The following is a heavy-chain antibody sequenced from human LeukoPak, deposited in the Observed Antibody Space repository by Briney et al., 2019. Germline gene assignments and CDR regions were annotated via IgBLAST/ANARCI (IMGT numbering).Heavy chain of an antibody. CDR2: TYYRSKWYN. CDR1: GDSVSSRSVA. J-gene: IGHJ4*02. Sequence: SQTLSLTCDISGDSVSSRSVAWNWIRQSPSRGLEWLGRTYYRSKWYNDYAVSVKSRITTNSDTSKNQFSLRLNPVTPEDTAIYYCARSFTMIRGARGHFDFWGQGTLVTVSS. D-gene: IGHD3-10*01. CDR3: ARSFTMIRGARGHFDF. V-gene: IGHV6-1*01.